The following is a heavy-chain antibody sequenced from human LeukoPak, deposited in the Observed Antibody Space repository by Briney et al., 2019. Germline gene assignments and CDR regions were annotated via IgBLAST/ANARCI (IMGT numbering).Heavy chain of an antibody. Sequence: PGGSLRLSCAASGFTFSSYWMSWVRQAPGKGLEWVANIEEHGSQKYYVDSVKGRFTISRDNAQNSPFLQMNSLRAEDTALYYCARILRLHTPRASDIWGQGTMVTVSS. CDR1: GFTFSSYW. CDR3: ARILRLHTPRASDI. V-gene: IGHV3-7*05. D-gene: IGHD5-24*01. J-gene: IGHJ3*02. CDR2: IEEHGSQK.